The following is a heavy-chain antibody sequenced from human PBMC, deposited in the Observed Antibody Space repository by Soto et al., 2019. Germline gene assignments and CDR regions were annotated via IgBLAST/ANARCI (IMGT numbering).Heavy chain of an antibody. Sequence: HPGGSLRLSCASSAFTFSSYSMNWVRQAPGKGLEWVSYISSSSSTIYYADSVKGRFTISRDNSKNTLYLQMNSLRAEDTAVYYCARDRIPTGMDVWGQGTTVTVSS. CDR2: ISSSSSTI. J-gene: IGHJ6*02. CDR3: ARDRIPTGMDV. CDR1: AFTFSSYS. V-gene: IGHV3-48*01.